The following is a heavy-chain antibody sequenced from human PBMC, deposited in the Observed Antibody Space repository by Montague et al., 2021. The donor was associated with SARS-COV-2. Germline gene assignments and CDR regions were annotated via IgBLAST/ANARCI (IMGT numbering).Heavy chain of an antibody. CDR2: INQSGST. V-gene: IGHV4-34*01. J-gene: IGHJ4*02. Sequence: SETLSLTCAVYGGSFSGYYWSWIRQPPGGGLEWIGEINQSGSTXXXPSXXXRVTLSVDTSKKQFSLKLSSLTAADTAVYYCARVAGGYYHDSSAYFDYWGQGSLVTVSS. D-gene: IGHD3-22*01. CDR1: GGSFSGYY. CDR3: ARVAGGYYHDSSAYFDY.